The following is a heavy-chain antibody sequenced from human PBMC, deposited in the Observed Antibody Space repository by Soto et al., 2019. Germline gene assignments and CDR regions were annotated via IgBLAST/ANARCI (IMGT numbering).Heavy chain of an antibody. D-gene: IGHD2-21*01. CDR1: GGNFSSYA. CDR2: IIPIFGTA. J-gene: IGHJ6*02. CDR3: ARDTDYSAYYYGMDV. V-gene: IGHV1-69*01. Sequence: QVQLVQSGAEVKKPGTSVKVSCKASGGNFSSYAISWVRQAPGQGLEWMGGIIPIFGTANYAQKFQGRVTITADESTSTAYMELSSLRSEDTAVYYCARDTDYSAYYYGMDVWGQGTTVTVSS.